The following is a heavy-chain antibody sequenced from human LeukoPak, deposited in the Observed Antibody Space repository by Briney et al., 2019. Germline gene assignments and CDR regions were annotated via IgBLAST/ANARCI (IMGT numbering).Heavy chain of an antibody. Sequence: SVKVSCKASGGTVSSYAISWVRQAPGQGLEWMGRIIPILGIANYAQKFQGRVTITADKSTSTAYMELSSLRSEDTAVYYCARGIAAALHKHYYYYYGMDVWGQGTTVTVSS. CDR3: ARGIAAALHKHYYYYYGMDV. CDR1: GGTVSSYA. CDR2: IIPILGIA. D-gene: IGHD6-13*01. J-gene: IGHJ6*02. V-gene: IGHV1-69*04.